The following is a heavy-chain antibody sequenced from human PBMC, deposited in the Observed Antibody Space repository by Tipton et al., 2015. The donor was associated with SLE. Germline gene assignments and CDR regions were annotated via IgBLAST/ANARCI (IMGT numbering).Heavy chain of an antibody. D-gene: IGHD4-17*01. CDR2: ISYDGSNK. CDR1: GFTFSSYA. J-gene: IGHJ5*02. V-gene: IGHV3-30*04. Sequence: SLRLSCAASGFTFSSYAMHWVRQAPGKGLEWVAVISYDGSNKYYADSVKGRFTISRDNSKNTLYLQMNSLRAEDTAVYYCARRDYGDYVRWFDPWGQGTLVTVSS. CDR3: ARRDYGDYVRWFDP.